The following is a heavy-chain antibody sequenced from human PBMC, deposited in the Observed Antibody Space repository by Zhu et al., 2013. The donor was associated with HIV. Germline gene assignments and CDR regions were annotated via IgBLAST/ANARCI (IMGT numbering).Heavy chain of an antibody. CDR1: GYTFTGYY. CDR3: ARAAYDFWSGYYLGY. J-gene: IGHJ4*02. CDR2: INPNSGGT. Sequence: HVQLVQSGAEVKKPGASVKVSCKASGYTFTGYYMHWVRQAPGQGLEWMGWINPNSGGTNYAQKFQGRVTMTRDTSISTAYMEVSRLRSDDTAVFYCARAAYDFWSGYYLGYWGQGTLVTVSS. V-gene: IGHV1-2*02. D-gene: IGHD3-3*01.